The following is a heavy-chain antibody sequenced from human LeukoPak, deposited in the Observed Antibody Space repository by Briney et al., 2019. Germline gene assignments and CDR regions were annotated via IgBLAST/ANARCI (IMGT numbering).Heavy chain of an antibody. J-gene: IGHJ6*03. V-gene: IGHV3-23*01. CDR1: GFTFSSYD. Sequence: SGRSLILACAGAGFTFSSYDMSWVRQAPGKGLDWVSESIGSGGSTYYADSVKGRFTISRDNSKNTLYVQMNSLRAEDTTIYYCAKNGGPAANDYCIDVRGKGTTVTVSS. D-gene: IGHD4/OR15-4a*01. CDR2: SIGSGGST. CDR3: AKNGGPAANDYCIDV.